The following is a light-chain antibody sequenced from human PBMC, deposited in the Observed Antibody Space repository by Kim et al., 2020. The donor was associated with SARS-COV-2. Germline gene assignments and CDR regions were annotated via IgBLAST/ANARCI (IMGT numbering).Light chain of an antibody. Sequence: EIVLTQSPGTLSLSPGESATLSCRASQGVSATGLTWYQQKPGQPPRLLIYGTSKRTSSVTDRFSGSGYQTDVTLTISRLEPDDVAVYYCQQYGSSPPYSFGQGTKLEIK. V-gene: IGKV3-20*01. CDR3: QQYGSSPPYS. CDR1: QGVSATG. J-gene: IGKJ2*01. CDR2: GTS.